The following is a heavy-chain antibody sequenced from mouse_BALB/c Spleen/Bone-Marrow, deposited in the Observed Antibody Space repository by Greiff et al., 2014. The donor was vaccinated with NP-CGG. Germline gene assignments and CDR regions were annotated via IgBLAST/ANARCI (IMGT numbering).Heavy chain of an antibody. CDR1: GHSFTGYN. D-gene: IGHD2-12*01. J-gene: IGHJ3*01. V-gene: IGHV1-39*01. CDR2: IDPYYGTT. CDR3: TRSRAYFSDWFAY. Sequence: EVKLQESGPELEKPGASVKISCKASGHSFTGYNMNWVKQSHGKSLEWIGNIDPYYGTTTFNQKFKDKATLTVDKSSSTAYMQLKSLTSEYSAVYYCTRSRAYFSDWFAYWGQGTLVTVSA.